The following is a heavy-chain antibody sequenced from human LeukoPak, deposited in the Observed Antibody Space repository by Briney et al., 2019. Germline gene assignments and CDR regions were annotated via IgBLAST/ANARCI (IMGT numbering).Heavy chain of an antibody. D-gene: IGHD3-16*01. J-gene: IGHJ4*02. Sequence: SVTLSCKASGYTFSSYHMHWVRQSPGHGLEWMGLIKHSGVSTRCAQKIQGRVTMSRDTSTSTAYMELSSLRSEDTAVYYCARDFGGQWSIDYWGQGTLVTVSS. CDR3: ARDFGGQWSIDY. CDR2: IKHSGVST. CDR1: GYTFSSYH. V-gene: IGHV1-46*01.